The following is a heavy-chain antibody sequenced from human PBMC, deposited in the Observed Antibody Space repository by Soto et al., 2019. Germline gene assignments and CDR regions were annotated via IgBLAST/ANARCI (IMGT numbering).Heavy chain of an antibody. V-gene: IGHV1-3*01. D-gene: IGHD6-19*01. CDR2: INAGNGNT. Sequence: QVQLVQSGAEVKKPGASVKVSCKSSGYTFTRNAMHRVRQAPGQRLEWMGWINAGNGNTKYSQKFQGRVTITRDTSASTAYMELSSLRSEDTAVYYCARGLAPYYFDYWGQGTLVTVSS. J-gene: IGHJ4*02. CDR1: GYTFTRNA. CDR3: ARGLAPYYFDY.